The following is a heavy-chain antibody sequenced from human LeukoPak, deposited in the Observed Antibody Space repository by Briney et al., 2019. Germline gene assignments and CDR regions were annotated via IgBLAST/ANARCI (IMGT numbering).Heavy chain of an antibody. CDR2: MNPNSGNT. CDR3: ARGNRIAVADYYYYYYMDV. D-gene: IGHD6-19*01. CDR1: GGTFTSYD. Sequence: GASVKVSCKASGGTFTSYDINWVRQATGQGLEWMGWMNPNSGNTGYAQKFQGRVTMTRNTSISTAYMELSSLRSEDTAVYYCARGNRIAVADYYYYYYMDVWGKGTTVTISS. V-gene: IGHV1-8*01. J-gene: IGHJ6*03.